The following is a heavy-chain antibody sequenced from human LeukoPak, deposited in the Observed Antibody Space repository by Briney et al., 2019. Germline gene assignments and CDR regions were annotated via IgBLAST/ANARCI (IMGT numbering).Heavy chain of an antibody. V-gene: IGHV4-34*01. J-gene: IGHJ4*02. CDR2: INHSGST. CDR3: ARGPGEPDY. CDR1: GGSVSSYY. D-gene: IGHD3-16*01. Sequence: SETLSLTCTVSGGSVSSYYWSWIRQPPGKGLEWIGEINHSGSTNYNPSLKSRVTISVDTSKNQFSLKLSSVTAADTAVYYCARGPGEPDYWGQGTLVTVSS.